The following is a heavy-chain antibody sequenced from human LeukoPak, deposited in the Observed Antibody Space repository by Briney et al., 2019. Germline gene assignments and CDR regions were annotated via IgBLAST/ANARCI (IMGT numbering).Heavy chain of an antibody. J-gene: IGHJ6*03. CDR2: IIPIFGTS. CDR3: ARGPPSTPLRMVYYMDV. D-gene: IGHD2-2*01. CDR1: GGTFSSDV. V-gene: IGHV1-69*05. Sequence: SVKVSCKASGGTFSSDVISWVRQAPGQGLEWMGGIIPIFGTSNYAQKFQGRVTITTDESTSTAYMELSSLRSEDTAVYYCARGPPSTPLRMVYYMDVWGKGTTVTVSS.